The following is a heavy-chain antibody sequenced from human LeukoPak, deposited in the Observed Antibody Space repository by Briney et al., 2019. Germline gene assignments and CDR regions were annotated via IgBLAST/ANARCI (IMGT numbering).Heavy chain of an antibody. V-gene: IGHV4-34*01. Sequence: SETLSPTCAVYGGSFSGYYWSWIRQPPGKGLEWIGEINHSGSTNYNPSPKSRVTISVDTSKNQFSLKLSSVTAADTAVYYCARIRDYYYYYMDVWGKGITVTISS. CDR1: GGSFSGYY. CDR3: ARIRDYYYYYMDV. J-gene: IGHJ6*03. D-gene: IGHD4-17*01. CDR2: INHSGST.